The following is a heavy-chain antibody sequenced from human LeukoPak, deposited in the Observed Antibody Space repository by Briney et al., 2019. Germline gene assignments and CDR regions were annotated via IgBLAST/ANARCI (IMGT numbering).Heavy chain of an antibody. J-gene: IGHJ4*02. CDR2: ISGSGSGT. Sequence: GGSLRLSCAASGLTFNSHAMNWVRQAPGKGLEWVSGISGSGSGTDHADSVKGRFTISRDNSKNTLYLQMNSLRAEDTAVYYCAKDLRSGSYGYYFDYWGQGTLVTVSS. CDR3: AKDLRSGSYGYYFDY. D-gene: IGHD1-26*01. V-gene: IGHV3-23*01. CDR1: GLTFNSHA.